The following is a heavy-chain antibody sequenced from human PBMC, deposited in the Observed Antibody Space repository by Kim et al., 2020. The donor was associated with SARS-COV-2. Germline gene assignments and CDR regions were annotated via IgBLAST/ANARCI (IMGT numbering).Heavy chain of an antibody. CDR2: GNT. J-gene: IGHJ4*02. Sequence: GNTGSAQKFQGRVTMTRDTSINTAYMELSSLRSEDTALYYCARTYGDLDYWGQGTLVTVSS. V-gene: IGHV1-8*01. D-gene: IGHD4-17*01. CDR3: ARTYGDLDY.